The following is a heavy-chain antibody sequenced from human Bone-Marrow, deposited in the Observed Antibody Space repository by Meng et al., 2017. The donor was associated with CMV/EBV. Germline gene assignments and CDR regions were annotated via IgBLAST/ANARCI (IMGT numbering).Heavy chain of an antibody. J-gene: IGHJ4*02. Sequence: SETLSLTCAVYSGSFSGYYWSWIRQPPGEGLEWIGDVNDSGSTNYNPSLKSRVTISVDTSKNQFALKVNSVTAADTARYYCARGFRLLPVHWGQGMLVTVYS. CDR1: SGSFSGYY. D-gene: IGHD2-15*01. V-gene: IGHV4-34*01. CDR2: VNDSGST. CDR3: ARGFRLLPVH.